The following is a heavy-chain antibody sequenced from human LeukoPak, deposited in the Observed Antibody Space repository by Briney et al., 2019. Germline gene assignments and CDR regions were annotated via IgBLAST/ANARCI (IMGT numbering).Heavy chain of an antibody. CDR3: ARASRDGYNH. D-gene: IGHD5-24*01. Sequence: GGSLRLSRAASGFTFSSCSMNWVRQAPGKGLEWVSSISSSSSYIYYADSVKGRFTISRDNAKNSLYLQMNSLRAEDTAVYYCARASRDGYNHWGQGTLVTVSS. CDR2: ISSSSSYI. V-gene: IGHV3-21*01. CDR1: GFTFSSCS. J-gene: IGHJ4*02.